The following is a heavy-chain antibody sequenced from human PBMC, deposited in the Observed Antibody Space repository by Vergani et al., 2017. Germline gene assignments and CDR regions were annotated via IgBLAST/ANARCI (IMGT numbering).Heavy chain of an antibody. CDR1: GGTFSSYA. CDR2: IIPIFGTA. V-gene: IGHV1-69*18. J-gene: IGHJ4*02. CDR3: AKDPSPPDILTGCFDY. Sequence: QVQLVQSGAEVKKPGSSVKVSCKASGGTFSSYAISWVRQAPGQGLEWMGRIIPIFGTANYAQKFQGRVTITADESTSTAYMELSSLRSEDTAVYYCAKDPSPPDILTGCFDYWGQGTLVTVSS. D-gene: IGHD3-9*01.